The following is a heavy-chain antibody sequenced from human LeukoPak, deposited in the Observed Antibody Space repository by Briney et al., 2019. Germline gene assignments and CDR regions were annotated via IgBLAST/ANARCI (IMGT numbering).Heavy chain of an antibody. CDR3: ARGYCSSTSCYAGGLDY. CDR2: IRYDGSNK. V-gene: IGHV3-30*02. Sequence: GGSLRLSCAASGFTFSSYGMHWVRQAPGKGLEWVAFIRYDGSNKYYADSVKGRFTISRDNSKNTLYLQMNTLRAEDTAVYYCARGYCSSTSCYAGGLDYWGQGTLVTVSS. J-gene: IGHJ4*02. D-gene: IGHD2-2*01. CDR1: GFTFSSYG.